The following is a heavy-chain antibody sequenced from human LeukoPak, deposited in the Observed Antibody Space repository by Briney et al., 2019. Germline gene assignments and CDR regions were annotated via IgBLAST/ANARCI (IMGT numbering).Heavy chain of an antibody. V-gene: IGHV1-2*02. CDR1: GYTFTGYY. CDR2: INPNSGGT. Sequence: GASVKVCCKASGYTFTGYYIHWVRQAPGQGLEWMGWINPNSGGTNYAQKFQGRVTMTRDTSISTDYMELSRLRSDDTAVYYCAVLRRQDYYDSSFRFDYWGQGTLVTVSS. D-gene: IGHD3-22*01. CDR3: AVLRRQDYYDSSFRFDY. J-gene: IGHJ4*02.